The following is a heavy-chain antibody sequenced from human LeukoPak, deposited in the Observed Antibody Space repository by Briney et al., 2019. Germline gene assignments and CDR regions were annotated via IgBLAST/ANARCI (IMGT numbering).Heavy chain of an antibody. Sequence: GASVKVSCKASGYTFTGYYMHWVRQAPGQGLEWMGWINPNSGGTNYAQKFQGRVTMTRDTSISTAYMELSRLRSDDTAVYYCARVLMFSSGWYNYFDYWGQGTLVTVSS. V-gene: IGHV1-2*02. CDR1: GYTFTGYY. D-gene: IGHD6-19*01. CDR2: INPNSGGT. CDR3: ARVLMFSSGWYNYFDY. J-gene: IGHJ4*02.